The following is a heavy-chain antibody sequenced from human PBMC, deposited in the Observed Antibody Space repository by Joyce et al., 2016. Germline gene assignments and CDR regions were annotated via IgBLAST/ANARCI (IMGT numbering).Heavy chain of an antibody. CDR1: GFPFSRYA. V-gene: IGHV3-23*04. J-gene: IGHJ4*02. CDR2: INGGGGRT. D-gene: IGHD2-15*01. CDR3: ARGYPVAGEKFDY. Sequence: EVQLVESGGGLIKPGGSLRLSCVASGFPFSRYAMSWVRQAHGKGREWVSAINGGGGRTYFADSVMGRFSISRDNSKDTLFLQMDSLRGDDTAIYYCARGYPVAGEKFDYWGQGIQVTVSS.